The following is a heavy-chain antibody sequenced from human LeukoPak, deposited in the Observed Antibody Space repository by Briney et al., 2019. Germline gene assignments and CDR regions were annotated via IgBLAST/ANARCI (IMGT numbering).Heavy chain of an antibody. V-gene: IGHV4-30-4*08. D-gene: IGHD1-26*01. CDR1: GGSISSGDYY. J-gene: IGHJ4*02. CDR2: IYYSGST. CDR3: ARTRYSGGYYVGIDFDY. Sequence: SETLSLTCTVSGGSISSGDYYWSWIRQPPGKGLEWIGYIYYSGSTYYNPSLKSRVTISVDTSKNQFSLKLSSVTAADTAVYYRARTRYSGGYYVGIDFDYWGQGTLVTVSS.